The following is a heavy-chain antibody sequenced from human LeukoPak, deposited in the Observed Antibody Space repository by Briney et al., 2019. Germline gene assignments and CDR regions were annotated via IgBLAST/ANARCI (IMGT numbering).Heavy chain of an antibody. CDR3: AKDSYASGRPLHTFDV. V-gene: IGHV3-23*01. CDR1: GFTFAIHA. CDR2: ISGDGAST. D-gene: IGHD3-10*01. Sequence: GGSLRLSSAASGFTFAIHAMTWVRQAPGKGLEWVSGISGDGASTHYAESLKGQFTISRDNSQNTLFLQMNSLRVEDTAIYYCAKDSYASGRPLHTFDVWGQGTMVTVSS. J-gene: IGHJ3*01.